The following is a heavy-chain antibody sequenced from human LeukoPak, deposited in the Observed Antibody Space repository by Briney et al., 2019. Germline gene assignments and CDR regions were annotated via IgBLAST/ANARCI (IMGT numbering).Heavy chain of an antibody. D-gene: IGHD6-19*01. J-gene: IGHJ4*02. CDR1: GFTFSNYG. Sequence: PGGSLRLSCAASGFTFSNYGMHWVRQAPGKGLEWVAFIRHDGSEKYYADSVKGRFTISRDNSKNRVYMQMNSLRAEDTAVYYCARDGSGWRTFDYWGQGTLVTVSS. CDR2: IRHDGSEK. V-gene: IGHV3-30*02. CDR3: ARDGSGWRTFDY.